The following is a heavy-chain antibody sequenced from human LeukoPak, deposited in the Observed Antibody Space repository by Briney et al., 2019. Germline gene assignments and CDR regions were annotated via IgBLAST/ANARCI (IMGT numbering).Heavy chain of an antibody. Sequence: GGSLRLSCAASGFTFSSYGMHWVRQAPGKGLEWVAVIWYDGSNKYYADSVKGRFTISRDNSKNTLYLQMNSLRAEDTAVYYCATRHDSSGYSLAYMDVWGQGTTVTVSS. J-gene: IGHJ6*02. D-gene: IGHD3-22*01. CDR2: IWYDGSNK. V-gene: IGHV3-33*01. CDR1: GFTFSSYG. CDR3: ATRHDSSGYSLAYMDV.